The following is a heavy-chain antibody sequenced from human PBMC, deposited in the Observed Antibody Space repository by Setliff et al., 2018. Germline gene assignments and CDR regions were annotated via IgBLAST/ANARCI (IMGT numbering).Heavy chain of an antibody. D-gene: IGHD3-16*02. CDR2: INHSGST. CDR1: GGSFSGYY. CDR3: ARGRYEYVWGSYRSDPYYFDY. V-gene: IGHV4-34*01. Sequence: SETLSLTCAVYGGSFSGYYWSWIRQPPGKGLDWIGEINHSGSTNYNPSLKSRVTISVDTSKNQFSLKLSSVTAADTAVYYCARGRYEYVWGSYRSDPYYFDYWGQGTLVTVSS. J-gene: IGHJ4*02.